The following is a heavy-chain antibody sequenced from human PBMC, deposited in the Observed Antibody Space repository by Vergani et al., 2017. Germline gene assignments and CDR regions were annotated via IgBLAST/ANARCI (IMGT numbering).Heavy chain of an antibody. Sequence: EVQLLESGGGLVQPGGSLRLSCAASGFTFSSYAMSWVRQAPGKGLEWIGSIYYSENKFYNPSLESRVTLSIDTTKNQFSLKLKSVTAADTAVYYCARCFRDEGMIYGGTVENWFDPWGQGTLVTVSS. J-gene: IGHJ5*02. CDR2: SIYYSENK. V-gene: IGHV3-23*05. CDR1: GFTFSSYA. D-gene: IGHD3-16*01. CDR3: ARCFRDEGMIYGGTVENWFDP.